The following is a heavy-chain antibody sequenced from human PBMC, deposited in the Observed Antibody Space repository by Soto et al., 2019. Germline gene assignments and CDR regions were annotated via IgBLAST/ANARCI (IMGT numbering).Heavy chain of an antibody. CDR2: ISYDGSNK. D-gene: IGHD3-22*01. CDR3: AKELSGGYYDSSGYYYLDY. J-gene: IGHJ4*02. V-gene: IGHV3-30*18. CDR1: GFTFIGYG. Sequence: QVQLVESGGAGSKPGGSLRLSWAPSGFTFIGYGMHGSRQPPGKGLEWGAVISYDGSNKYYADSVKGRFTISRDNSKNTLYLQMNSLRAEDTAVYYCAKELSGGYYDSSGYYYLDYWGQGTLVTVSS.